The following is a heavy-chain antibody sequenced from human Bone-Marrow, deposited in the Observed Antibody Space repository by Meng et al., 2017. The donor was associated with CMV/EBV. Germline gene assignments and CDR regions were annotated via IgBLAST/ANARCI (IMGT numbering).Heavy chain of an antibody. J-gene: IGHJ4*02. D-gene: IGHD3-22*01. CDR2: INHSGST. Sequence: DGGSFSGYYWSWIRQPPGKGLEWIGEINHSGSTNYNPSLKSRDTISVDTSKNQFSLKLSSVTAADTAVYYCARGKTVKRTSSGYFDYWGQGTLVTVSS. CDR1: GGSFSGYY. CDR3: ARGKTVKRTSSGYFDY. V-gene: IGHV4-34*01.